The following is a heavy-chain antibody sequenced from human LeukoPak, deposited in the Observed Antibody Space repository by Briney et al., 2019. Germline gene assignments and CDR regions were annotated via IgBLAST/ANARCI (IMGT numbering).Heavy chain of an antibody. Sequence: PSETLSLTCSVSGGSISSGTYDWSWIRQPAGKGLEWIGHIYTSGNTNYNPSLKSRVTISLDTSKNQFSLKLRSVTAADTAVCYCARDSSSPRVKYFQHWGQGTLVTVSS. J-gene: IGHJ1*01. CDR2: IYTSGNT. CDR1: GGSISSGTYD. V-gene: IGHV4-61*09. D-gene: IGHD6-6*01. CDR3: ARDSSSPRVKYFQH.